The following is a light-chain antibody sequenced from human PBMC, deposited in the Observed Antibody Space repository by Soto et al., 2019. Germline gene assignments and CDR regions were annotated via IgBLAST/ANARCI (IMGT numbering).Light chain of an antibody. CDR2: EVS. V-gene: IGLV2-14*01. CDR3: GSYTGSSTPVI. J-gene: IGLJ2*01. CDR1: SSDVGGYKY. Sequence: QSALTQPASVSGSPGQSITISCTGTSSDVGGYKYVSWYQQHPDKAPKLIIFEVSNRPSGISSRFSGSKSGNTASLTISGLQAEDEADYYCGSYTGSSTPVIFGRGTKLTVL.